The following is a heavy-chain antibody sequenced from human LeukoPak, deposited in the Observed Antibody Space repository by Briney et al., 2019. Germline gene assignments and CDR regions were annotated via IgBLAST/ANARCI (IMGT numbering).Heavy chain of an antibody. D-gene: IGHD4-17*01. Sequence: GGSLRLSCAASGFTFSGSAMRWVRQASGKGLEWVGRIRSKANSYATAYAASVKGRFTISRDDSKNTAYLQMNSLKTEDTAVYYCTTHDYGDAIDYWAQGTLVTVSS. J-gene: IGHJ4*02. V-gene: IGHV3-73*01. CDR1: GFTFSGSA. CDR2: IRSKANSYAT. CDR3: TTHDYGDAIDY.